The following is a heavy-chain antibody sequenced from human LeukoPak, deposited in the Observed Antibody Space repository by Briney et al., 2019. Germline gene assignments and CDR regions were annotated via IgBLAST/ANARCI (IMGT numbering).Heavy chain of an antibody. CDR3: AELGITMIGGV. J-gene: IGHJ6*04. Sequence: PGGSLRLSCAASGFTFSSYAMSWVRQAPGKGLEWVSAISGSGGTTYYADSVKGRFTISRDNAKNSLYLKMNSLRAEDTAVYYCAELGITMIGGVWGKGPTVTISS. D-gene: IGHD3-10*02. V-gene: IGHV3-23*01. CDR1: GFTFSSYA. CDR2: ISGSGGTT.